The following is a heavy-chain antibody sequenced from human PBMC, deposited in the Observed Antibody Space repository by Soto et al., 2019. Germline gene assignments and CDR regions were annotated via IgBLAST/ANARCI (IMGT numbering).Heavy chain of an antibody. CDR2: IWYDGSNK. Sequence: QVQLVESGGGVVQPGRSLRLSCAASGFTFSSYGMYWVRQAPGKGLEWVAVIWYDGSNKYYADSVKGRFTISRDNSKNTLYLQMNSLRAEDTAVYYCARDIAGWFDPWGQGTLVTVSS. V-gene: IGHV3-33*01. CDR1: GFTFSSYG. D-gene: IGHD3-16*02. J-gene: IGHJ5*02. CDR3: ARDIAGWFDP.